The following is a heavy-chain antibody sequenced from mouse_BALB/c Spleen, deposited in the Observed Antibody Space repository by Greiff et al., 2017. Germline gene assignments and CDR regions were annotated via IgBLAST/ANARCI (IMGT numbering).Heavy chain of an antibody. Sequence: LQQPGSELVRPGASVKLSCKASGYTFTRYWMHWVKQRPGQGLEWIGNIYPGSGSTNYDEKFKSKATLTVDTSSSTAYMQLSSLTSEDSAVYYCTREGGLRDAYWGQGTLVTVSA. J-gene: IGHJ3*01. V-gene: IGHV1S22*01. CDR3: TREGGLRDAY. D-gene: IGHD2-4*01. CDR2: IYPGSGST. CDR1: GYTFTRYW.